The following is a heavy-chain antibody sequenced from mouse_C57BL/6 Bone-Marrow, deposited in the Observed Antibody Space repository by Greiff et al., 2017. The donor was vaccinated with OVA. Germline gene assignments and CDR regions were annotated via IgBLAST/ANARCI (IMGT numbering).Heavy chain of an antibody. CDR1: GYSITSDY. Sequence: EVQLQQSGPGLAKPSQTLSLTCSVTGYSITSDYWNWIRKFPGNKLEYIGYISYSSSTYYNPSLKSRISITQDTSKNHDYLQLNSVTTEDTATYYCAREGGKPLYAMDYWGQGTSVTVSS. CDR2: ISYSSST. CDR3: AREGGKPLYAMDY. V-gene: IGHV3-8*01. D-gene: IGHD2-1*01. J-gene: IGHJ4*01.